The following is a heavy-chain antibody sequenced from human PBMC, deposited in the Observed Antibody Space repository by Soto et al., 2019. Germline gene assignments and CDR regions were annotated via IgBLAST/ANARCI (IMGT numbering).Heavy chain of an antibody. J-gene: IGHJ5*02. D-gene: IGHD2-15*01. V-gene: IGHV2-26*01. CDR2: IFSNDDK. CDR3: ARFLVVVDGSPNWFDP. Sequence: SGPTLVNPTETLTLTCSVSGFSLSDPRMGVSWIRQPPGKALEWLAHIFSNDDKSYNTSLKNRLTISRDTSESQVFLTMTNMDPVDTATYYCARFLVVVDGSPNWFDPWGQGTLVTVSS. CDR1: GFSLSDPRMG.